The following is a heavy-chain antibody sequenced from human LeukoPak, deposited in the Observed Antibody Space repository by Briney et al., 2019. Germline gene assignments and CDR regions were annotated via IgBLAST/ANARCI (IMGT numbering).Heavy chain of an antibody. J-gene: IGHJ4*02. CDR3: ARDQWSYDFWSGYPPFDY. V-gene: IGHV1-18*01. CDR1: GYTFTSYG. D-gene: IGHD3-3*01. CDR2: ISAYNGNT. Sequence: APVKVSCKASGYTFTSYGISWVRQAPGQGLEWMGWISAYNGNTNYAQKLQGRVTMTTDTSTSTAYMELRSLRSDDTAVYYCARDQWSYDFWSGYPPFDYWGQGTLVTVSS.